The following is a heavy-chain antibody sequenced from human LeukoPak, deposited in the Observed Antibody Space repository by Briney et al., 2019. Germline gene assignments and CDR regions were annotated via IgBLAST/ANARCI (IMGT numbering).Heavy chain of an antibody. J-gene: IGHJ4*03. V-gene: IGHV4-34*01. CDR3: ARGPTISETGYFDY. CDR1: GDSISSYY. Sequence: SETLSLTCTVSGDSISSYYWSWIRQSPGKGLEWIAEINHRGDTNYNPSVKSRVTISVDTSKNQFSLKVTSLTAADTAVYYCARGPTISETGYFDYWGQGTLVTVSS. D-gene: IGHD1-1*01. CDR2: INHRGDT.